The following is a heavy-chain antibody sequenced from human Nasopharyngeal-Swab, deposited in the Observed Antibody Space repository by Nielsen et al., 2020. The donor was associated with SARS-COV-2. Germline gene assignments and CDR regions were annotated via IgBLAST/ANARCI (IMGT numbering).Heavy chain of an antibody. CDR2: INTNTGNP. J-gene: IGHJ6*02. D-gene: IGHD5-18*01. Sequence: ASVKVSCKASGYTFTSYAMNWVRQAPGQGLEWMGWINTNTGNPTYAQGFTGRFVFSLDTSVSTAYLQISSLKAEDTAVYYCARALGIQLWFGPNNYYYYYGMDVWGQGTTVTVSS. CDR1: GYTFTSYA. CDR3: ARALGIQLWFGPNNYYYYYGMDV. V-gene: IGHV7-4-1*02.